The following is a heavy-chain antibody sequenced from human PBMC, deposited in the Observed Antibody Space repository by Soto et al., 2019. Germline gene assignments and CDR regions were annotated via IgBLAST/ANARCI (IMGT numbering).Heavy chain of an antibody. J-gene: IGHJ4*02. V-gene: IGHV1-69*02. Sequence: QVQLVQSGAEVKKPGSSVKVSCKASAGTFSSYTISWVRQAPGQGLEWMGRIFPILGIANYSQKYQGRVKITADKSTSTAYMELSRLRSEDTAVYYCARGGTTADYWGQGLMVPVSS. CDR2: IFPILGIA. D-gene: IGHD1-1*01. CDR3: ARGGTTADY. CDR1: AGTFSSYT.